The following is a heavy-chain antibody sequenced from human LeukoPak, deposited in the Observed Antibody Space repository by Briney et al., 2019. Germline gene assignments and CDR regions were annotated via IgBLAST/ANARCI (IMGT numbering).Heavy chain of an antibody. CDR1: GYTFTSYD. CDR3: ARADYEGNNWNDDAFGI. CDR2: MNPKSGST. V-gene: IGHV1-8*03. D-gene: IGHD1-1*01. Sequence: GASVKVSCKASGYTFTSYDINWVRQATGQGLEWMGWMNPKSGSTGYAQKFQGRVTFTRDTSISTAYMELSSLRSEDTAVYYCARADYEGNNWNDDAFGIWGQGTMVTVSS. J-gene: IGHJ3*02.